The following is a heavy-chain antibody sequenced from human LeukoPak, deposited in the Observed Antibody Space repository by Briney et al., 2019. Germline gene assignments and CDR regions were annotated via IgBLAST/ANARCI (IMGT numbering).Heavy chain of an antibody. Sequence: SEILSLTCTVSGGSISSYYWSWIRQPPGKGLEWIGYIYYSGSIYYNPSLKSRVTMSVDTSKNQFSLKLSSVTAVDTAVYYCARKATTGPTKAAFDIWGQGTMVTVSS. CDR1: GGSISSYY. J-gene: IGHJ3*02. D-gene: IGHD4-17*01. CDR2: IYYSGSI. V-gene: IGHV4-59*12. CDR3: ARKATTGPTKAAFDI.